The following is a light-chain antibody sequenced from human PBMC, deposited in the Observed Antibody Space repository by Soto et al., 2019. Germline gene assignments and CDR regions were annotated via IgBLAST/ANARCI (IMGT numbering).Light chain of an antibody. CDR1: QSISSH. V-gene: IGKV1-39*01. Sequence: DIQMTQSPSSLSASVGDRVTITCRASQSISSHLNWYQQKPGKAPQLLIYGTSSLQSGVPPRFSGSGSGTDFTLTISSLQPEDFATYYCQQSYSTPYTFGQGTKLEIK. CDR2: GTS. J-gene: IGKJ2*01. CDR3: QQSYSTPYT.